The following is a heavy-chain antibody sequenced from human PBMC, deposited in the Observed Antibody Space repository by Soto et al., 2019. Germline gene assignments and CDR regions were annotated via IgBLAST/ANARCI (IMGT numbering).Heavy chain of an antibody. CDR3: ARVDGDYSFYYYYGMDV. CDR2: LYYCGSS. V-gene: IGHV4-39*07. CDR1: GGSISSTTYY. J-gene: IGHJ6*02. D-gene: IGHD4-17*01. Sequence: SETLSLTCTVSGGSISSTTYYWGWIRQPPGKGLEWIGSLYYCGSSFYSPSLKSRVTISVDTSKNQFSLKLSSVTAADTAVYYCARVDGDYSFYYYYGMDVWGQGTTVT.